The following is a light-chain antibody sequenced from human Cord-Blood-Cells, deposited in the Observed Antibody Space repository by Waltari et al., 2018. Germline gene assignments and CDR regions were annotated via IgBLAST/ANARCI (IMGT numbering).Light chain of an antibody. CDR1: QSLVYSDGNTS. CDR2: KVS. J-gene: IGKJ1*01. CDR3: MQGTHWPPT. V-gene: IGKV2-30*01. Sequence: DVVMTQSPLSLPVPLGQPASISCRSRQSLVYSDGNTSLNWFQQRPGQSPRRLIYKVSNRDSGVPDRFSGSGSGTDFTLKISRVEAEDVGVYYCMQGTHWPPTFGQGTKVEIK.